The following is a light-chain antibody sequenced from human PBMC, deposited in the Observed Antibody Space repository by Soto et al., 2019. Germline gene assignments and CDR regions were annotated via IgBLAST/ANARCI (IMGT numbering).Light chain of an antibody. Sequence: EIVLTQSPATLSLSPGERATLSCRASQSISSYLAWYQQKPGQAPRILIYDASNRATGIPARFSGSGSGTVFTLTISSLEPEDFAVYYCQQRSNWLFGGGTKVEIK. CDR2: DAS. CDR1: QSISSY. J-gene: IGKJ4*01. V-gene: IGKV3-11*01. CDR3: QQRSNWL.